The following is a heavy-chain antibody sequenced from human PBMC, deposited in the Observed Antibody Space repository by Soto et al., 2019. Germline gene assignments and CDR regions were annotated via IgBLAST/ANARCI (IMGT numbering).Heavy chain of an antibody. D-gene: IGHD3-9*01. CDR3: AKGKYYDILTGSFDY. V-gene: IGHV3-9*01. J-gene: IGHJ4*02. Sequence: EVQLVESGGGLVQPGRSLRLSCAASGFTFDDYAMHWVRQGPGKGLERVSSISWNSGRIGYADSVKGRFTISRDNAKNSLYLQMNSLRAEDTAFYYCAKGKYYDILTGSFDYWGRGTLVTVSS. CDR1: GFTFDDYA. CDR2: ISWNSGRI.